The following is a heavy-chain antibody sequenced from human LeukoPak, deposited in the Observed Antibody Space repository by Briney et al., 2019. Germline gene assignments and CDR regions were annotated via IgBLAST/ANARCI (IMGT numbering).Heavy chain of an antibody. J-gene: IGHJ4*02. Sequence: PGGSLRLSCAASGFTFSSYGMHWVRQAPGKGLEWVAVIWYDGSNKYYADSVKGRFTISRDNSKNTLYLQMNSLRAEDTAVYYCAKSLFRAAAGTPFDYWGQGTLVTVSS. CDR3: AKSLFRAAAGTPFDY. V-gene: IGHV3-33*06. CDR2: IWYDGSNK. D-gene: IGHD6-13*01. CDR1: GFTFSSYG.